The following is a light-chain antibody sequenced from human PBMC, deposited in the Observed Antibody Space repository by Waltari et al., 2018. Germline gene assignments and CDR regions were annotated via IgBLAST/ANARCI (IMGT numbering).Light chain of an antibody. CDR1: SSNIGHTF. J-gene: IGLJ2*01. CDR3: GTWDSSLSAGV. CDR2: DND. Sequence: QSVLTQPPSVSAAPGQKVTISCSGSSSNIGHTFVSWYQQLPGTAPKLLIYDNDNRPSGIPDRFSGSKSGTSATLGITGLQTGDEADYYCGTWDSSLSAGVFGGGTKVTVL. V-gene: IGLV1-51*01.